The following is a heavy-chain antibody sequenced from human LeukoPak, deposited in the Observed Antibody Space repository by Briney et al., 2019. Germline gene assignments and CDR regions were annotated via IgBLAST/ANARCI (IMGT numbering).Heavy chain of an antibody. Sequence: GGSLRLSCAVSGFTFDRYWMHWVRQPPGKGLAWVSHITTDGSGTSYAASVKGRFTISRDNAKKTLSLQMNSLSAGDTAVYYCARGAVAGANFDYWGLGTLVTVSS. CDR1: GFTFDRYW. D-gene: IGHD1-26*01. CDR3: ARGAVAGANFDY. J-gene: IGHJ4*02. V-gene: IGHV3-74*01. CDR2: ITTDGSGT.